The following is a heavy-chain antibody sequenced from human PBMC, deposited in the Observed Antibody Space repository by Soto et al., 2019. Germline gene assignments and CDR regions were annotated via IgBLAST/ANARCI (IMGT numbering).Heavy chain of an antibody. Sequence: ASVKVSCKASGYTFTSYGISWVRQAPGQGLEWMGWISAYNGNTNYAQKLQGRVTVTTDTSTSTAYMELRSLRSDDTAVYYCARDHRYYDFWSGYNRPYGMDVWGQGTTVTVSS. D-gene: IGHD3-3*01. CDR2: ISAYNGNT. J-gene: IGHJ6*02. CDR3: ARDHRYYDFWSGYNRPYGMDV. CDR1: GYTFTSYG. V-gene: IGHV1-18*01.